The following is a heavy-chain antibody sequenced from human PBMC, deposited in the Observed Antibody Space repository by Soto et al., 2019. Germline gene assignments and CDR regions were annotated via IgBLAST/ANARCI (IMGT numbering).Heavy chain of an antibody. D-gene: IGHD3-22*01. J-gene: IGHJ4*02. CDR1: GYSFTSYW. CDR3: ARHKLSYDSSGSLDY. CDR2: IDPSDSYT. Sequence: GESRKPSCKGSGYSFTSYWISWVRQMPGKGLAWMGRIDPSDSYTNYSPSFQGHVTISADKSISTAYLQWSSLKASDTAMYYCARHKLSYDSSGSLDYWGQGTLVTSPQ. V-gene: IGHV5-10-1*01.